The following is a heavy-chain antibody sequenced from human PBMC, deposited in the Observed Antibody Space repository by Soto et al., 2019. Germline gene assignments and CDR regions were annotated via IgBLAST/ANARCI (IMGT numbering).Heavy chain of an antibody. Sequence: PGGSLRLSCAASGFTVSSNYMSWVRQAPGKGLEWVSVIYSGGSTYYADSVKGRFTISRDNPKNTLYLQMNSLRAEDTAVYYCASVRFLEWLYPDVWGQGTTVTVSS. J-gene: IGHJ6*02. CDR1: GFTVSSNY. CDR3: ASVRFLEWLYPDV. D-gene: IGHD3-3*01. CDR2: IYSGGST. V-gene: IGHV3-53*01.